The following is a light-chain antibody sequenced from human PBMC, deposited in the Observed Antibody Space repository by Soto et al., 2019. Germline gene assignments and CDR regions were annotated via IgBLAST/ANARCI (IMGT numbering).Light chain of an antibody. V-gene: IGKV3-11*01. CDR3: QQRASWPPFT. CDR2: DAF. Sequence: ETVLTQSPATLSKSPGESATLSCRASQSIGTSLAWYQHRPGQPPRLLIHDAFNRATGIPARFSGDGSGTDFTLTISSLEPEDFAVYYCQQRASWPPFTFGGGTKVEIK. CDR1: QSIGTS. J-gene: IGKJ4*01.